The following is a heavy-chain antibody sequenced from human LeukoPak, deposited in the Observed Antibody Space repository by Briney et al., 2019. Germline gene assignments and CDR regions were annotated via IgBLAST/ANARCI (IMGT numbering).Heavy chain of an antibody. Sequence: SETLSLTCTVSGGSISSGDYYWSWIRQPPGKGLEWIGYIYYSGSTYYNPSLKSRVTISVDTSKNQFSLKLSSVTAADTAVYYCARDNRAYYYDSSANPGAVDAFDIWGQGTMVTVSS. V-gene: IGHV4-30-4*01. CDR1: GGSISSGDYY. CDR2: IYYSGST. CDR3: ARDNRAYYYDSSANPGAVDAFDI. J-gene: IGHJ3*02. D-gene: IGHD3-22*01.